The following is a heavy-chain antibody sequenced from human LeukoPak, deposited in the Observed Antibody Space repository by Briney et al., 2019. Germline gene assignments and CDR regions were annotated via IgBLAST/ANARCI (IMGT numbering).Heavy chain of an antibody. D-gene: IGHD6-13*01. V-gene: IGHV4-39*07. CDR3: ARDIGSSWYGAFDI. Sequence: PSETLSLTCTVSGGSISSSSYYWGWIRQPPGKGLEWIGSIYYSGSTYYNPSLKSRVTISVDTSKNQFSLKLSSVTAADTAVYYCARDIGSSWYGAFDIWGQGTMVTVSS. CDR2: IYYSGST. J-gene: IGHJ3*02. CDR1: GGSISSSSYY.